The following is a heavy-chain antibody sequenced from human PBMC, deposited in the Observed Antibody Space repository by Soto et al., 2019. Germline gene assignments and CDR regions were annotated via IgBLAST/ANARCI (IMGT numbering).Heavy chain of an antibody. CDR1: GDSISTEGYY. CDR2: IYYSGLT. V-gene: IGHV4-31*03. Sequence: PSETLSLTCSVSGDSISTEGYYWSWIRQHPGKGLEWIGYIYYSGLTSYNPSLKSRVTISIATSKNQFYLKVSSVTAADTAVYYCARSRRYYVEDFQKWGQGTLVTVSS. J-gene: IGHJ1*01. CDR3: ARSRRYYVEDFQK. D-gene: IGHD1-26*01.